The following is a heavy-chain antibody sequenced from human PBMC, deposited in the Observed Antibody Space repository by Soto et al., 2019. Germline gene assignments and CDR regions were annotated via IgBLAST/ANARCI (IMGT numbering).Heavy chain of an antibody. D-gene: IGHD3-22*01. CDR2: IYYSGST. Sequence: PSETLSLTCTVSGGSISSGGYYWSWIRQHPGKGLEWIGYIYYSGSTYYNPSLKSRVTISVDTSKNQFSLKLSSVTAADTAVYYCASSNYDSPIPLHYWGQGTLVTVSS. V-gene: IGHV4-31*03. J-gene: IGHJ4*02. CDR3: ASSNYDSPIPLHY. CDR1: GGSISSGGYY.